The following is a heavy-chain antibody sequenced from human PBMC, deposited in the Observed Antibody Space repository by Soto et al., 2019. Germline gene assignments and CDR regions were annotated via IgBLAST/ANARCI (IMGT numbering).Heavy chain of an antibody. J-gene: IGHJ4*02. CDR2: ISWNSGSI. D-gene: IGHD2-15*01. CDR3: AKDIAGRSTRDFDY. CDR1: ELTFYYYS. V-gene: IGHV3-9*01. Sequence: GGSLILSYASSELTFYYYSMHLVRPAPGKGLEWVSGISWNSGSIGYADSVKGRFTISRDNAKNSLYLQMNSLRAEDTALYYCAKDIAGRSTRDFDYWGQGTLVTVSS.